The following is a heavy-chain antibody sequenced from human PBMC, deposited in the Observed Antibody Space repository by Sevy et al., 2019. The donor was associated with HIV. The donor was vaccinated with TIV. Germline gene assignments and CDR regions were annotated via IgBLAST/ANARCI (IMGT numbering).Heavy chain of an antibody. V-gene: IGHV4-34*01. Sequence: SETLSLTCAVSGGSFIGFSWNWIRQPPGKGLEWIGEVNHYSPSLKSRATISLDTSKNQFSLKLHSVTAADTALYFCARGVEGVVPSPIIGLGPWAKYWSFDLWGRGTLVTVSS. CDR1: GGSFIGFS. J-gene: IGHJ2*01. CDR3: ARGVEGVVPSPIIGLGPWAKYWSFDL. CDR2: VNH. D-gene: IGHD2-2*02.